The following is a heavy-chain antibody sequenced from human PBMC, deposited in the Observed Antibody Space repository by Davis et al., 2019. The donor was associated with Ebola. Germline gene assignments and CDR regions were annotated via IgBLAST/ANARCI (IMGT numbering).Heavy chain of an antibody. CDR2: IKQDGSEK. CDR1: GFTFSSYW. D-gene: IGHD6-19*01. V-gene: IGHV3-7*01. J-gene: IGHJ3*02. Sequence: GESLKISCAASGFTFSSYWMSWVRQAPGKGLEWVANIKQDGSEKYYVDSVKGRFTISRDNAKNSLYLQMNSLRAEDTAVYYCARDWSPSPSKWLVLTTDDAFDIWGQGTMVTVSS. CDR3: ARDWSPSPSKWLVLTTDDAFDI.